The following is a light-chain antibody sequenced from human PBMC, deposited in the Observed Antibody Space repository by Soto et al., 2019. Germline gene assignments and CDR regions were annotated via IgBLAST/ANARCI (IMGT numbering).Light chain of an antibody. CDR3: HQYGSSPWT. CDR2: GAS. V-gene: IGKV3-20*01. Sequence: EIVLTQSPGTLSLSPGERATLSCRASQSGFSFYLAWFQQKPGQAPRLLIYGASTRATGIPDRFSGSGSGTDFTLTISRLDPEDFAVYYCHQYGSSPWTLGQGTKVDIK. CDR1: QSGFSFY. J-gene: IGKJ1*01.